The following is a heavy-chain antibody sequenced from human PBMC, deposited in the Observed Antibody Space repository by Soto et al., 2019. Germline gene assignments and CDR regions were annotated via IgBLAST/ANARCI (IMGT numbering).Heavy chain of an antibody. Sequence: SVKVSCKASGFTFTSSAVQWVRQARGQRLEWIGWIVVGSGNTNYAQKFQERVTITRDMSTSTAYMELSSLRSEDTAVYYCAADGIAVAGSPFDYWGQGTLVTVPQ. V-gene: IGHV1-58*01. CDR1: GFTFTSSA. CDR3: AADGIAVAGSPFDY. D-gene: IGHD6-19*01. CDR2: IVVGSGNT. J-gene: IGHJ4*02.